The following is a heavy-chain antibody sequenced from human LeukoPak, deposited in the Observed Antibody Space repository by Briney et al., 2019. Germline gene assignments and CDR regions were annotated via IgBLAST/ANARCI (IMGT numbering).Heavy chain of an antibody. Sequence: SETLSLTCTVSGGSISSDFWSWIRQPPGKGPEWIGYITYSGSTNYNPSLRSRVTISINTSRNQFSLKLSSVTAADTAIYYCARTYYYFPGSSSGSYNFDYWGQGTPVTVSS. J-gene: IGHJ4*02. CDR1: GGSISSDF. D-gene: IGHD3-10*01. V-gene: IGHV4-59*01. CDR2: ITYSGST. CDR3: ARTYYYFPGSSSGSYNFDY.